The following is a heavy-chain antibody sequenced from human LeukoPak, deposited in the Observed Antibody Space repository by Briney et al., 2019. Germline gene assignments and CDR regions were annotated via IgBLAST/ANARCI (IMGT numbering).Heavy chain of an antibody. Sequence: GGSLRLSCAASGFTLTKNWMHWVRQAPGKGLVWVSLIKDDGTTTAYADSVKGRFTISRNNAKNTVYLQMNSLRAEDTAIYYCARDRFHAVESWGQGTLVTVSS. D-gene: IGHD3-16*01. CDR3: ARDRFHAVES. V-gene: IGHV3-74*01. CDR1: GFTLTKNW. J-gene: IGHJ5*01. CDR2: IKDDGTTT.